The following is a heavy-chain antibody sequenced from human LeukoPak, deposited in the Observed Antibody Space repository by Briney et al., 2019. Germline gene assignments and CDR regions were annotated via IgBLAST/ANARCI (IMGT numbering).Heavy chain of an antibody. CDR3: ARDGGSYSGSEYFQH. D-gene: IGHD1-26*01. CDR1: GYTFTSYG. J-gene: IGHJ1*01. Sequence: GASVKVSCKASGYTFTSYGISWVRQAPGQGLEWMGWISAYNGNTNYAQKLQGRVTMTTDTSTSTAYMELSSLRSEDTAVYYCARDGGSYSGSEYFQHWGQGTLVTVSS. V-gene: IGHV1-18*01. CDR2: ISAYNGNT.